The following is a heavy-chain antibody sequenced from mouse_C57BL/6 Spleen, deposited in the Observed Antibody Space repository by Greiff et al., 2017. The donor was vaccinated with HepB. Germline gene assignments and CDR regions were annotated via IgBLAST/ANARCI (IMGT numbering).Heavy chain of an antibody. Sequence: VQLQQSGAELVRPGASVKLSCTASGFNIKDDYMHWVKQRPEQGLEWIGWIDPENGDTEYASKFQGKATITADTSSNTAYLQLSSLTSEDTAVYYCTTVTTVVATGGMDYWGQGTSVTVSS. CDR2: IDPENGDT. CDR1: GFNIKDDY. CDR3: TTVTTVVATGGMDY. V-gene: IGHV14-4*01. J-gene: IGHJ4*01. D-gene: IGHD1-1*01.